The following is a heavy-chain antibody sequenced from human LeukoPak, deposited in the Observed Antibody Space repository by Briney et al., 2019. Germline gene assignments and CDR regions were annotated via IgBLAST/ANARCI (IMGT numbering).Heavy chain of an antibody. Sequence: GASVKVSCKASGYTFTSYGISWVRQAPGQGLEWMGGIIPIFGTANYAQKFQGRVTITADESTSTAYMELSSLRSEDTAVYYCARLASTVTTWFDPWGQGTLVTVSS. CDR3: ARLASTVTTWFDP. CDR2: IIPIFGTA. V-gene: IGHV1-69*13. D-gene: IGHD4-17*01. J-gene: IGHJ5*02. CDR1: GYTFTSYG.